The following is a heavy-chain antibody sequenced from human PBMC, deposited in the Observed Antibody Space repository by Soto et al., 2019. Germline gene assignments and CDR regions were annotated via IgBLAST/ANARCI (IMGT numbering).Heavy chain of an antibody. Sequence: PRGSLRLSCAASGFTFSDYYMRWICQAPGKGLEWVSYISSSSSYTNYADSVKGRFTISRDNAKNSLYLQMNSLRAEDTAVYYCARDSSGWDTMDYWGQGTLVTV. V-gene: IGHV3-11*06. J-gene: IGHJ4*02. CDR2: ISSSSSYT. CDR3: ARDSSGWDTMDY. D-gene: IGHD6-19*01. CDR1: GFTFSDYY.